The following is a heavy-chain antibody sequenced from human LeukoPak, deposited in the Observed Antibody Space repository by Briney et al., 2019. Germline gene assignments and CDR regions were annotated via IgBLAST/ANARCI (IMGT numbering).Heavy chain of an antibody. CDR3: ARERLELYFYYYGMDV. CDR2: IYSGGST. J-gene: IGHJ6*02. CDR1: GFTVSSNY. D-gene: IGHD1-7*01. Sequence: AGGSLRLSGAASGFTVSSNYMSWVRQAPGKGLEWVSVIYSGGSTYYADSVKGRFTISRDNSKNTLYLQMNSLRAEDTAVYYCARERLELYFYYYGMDVWGQGTTVTVSS. V-gene: IGHV3-66*01.